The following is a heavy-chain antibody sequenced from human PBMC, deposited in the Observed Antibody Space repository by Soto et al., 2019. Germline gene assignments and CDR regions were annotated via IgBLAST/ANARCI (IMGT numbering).Heavy chain of an antibody. Sequence: QVQLVESGGGVVQPGRSLRLSCAASGFTFSSYGMHWVRQAPGKGLEWVAVISYDGSNKYYADSVKGRFTISRDNSKNTLYLQMNSLRAEDTAVYYCARVGGYCSGGSCYVWGQGTLVTVSS. D-gene: IGHD2-15*01. CDR3: ARVGGYCSGGSCYV. V-gene: IGHV3-30*03. CDR1: GFTFSSYG. J-gene: IGHJ4*02. CDR2: ISYDGSNK.